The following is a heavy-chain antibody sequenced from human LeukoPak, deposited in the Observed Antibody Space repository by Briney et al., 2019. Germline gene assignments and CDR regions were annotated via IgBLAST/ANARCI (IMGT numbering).Heavy chain of an antibody. CDR3: ARGGEDYDFWSGYLTYFDY. CDR2: ISGSGGST. CDR1: GFTFSSYA. V-gene: IGHV3-23*01. Sequence: GGSLRLSCAASGFTFSSYAMSWVRQAPGKGLEWVSAISGSGGSTYYADSVKGRFTISRDNSKNTLYLQMNSLRAEDTAVYYCARGGEDYDFWSGYLTYFDYWGQGTLVTVSS. D-gene: IGHD3-3*01. J-gene: IGHJ4*02.